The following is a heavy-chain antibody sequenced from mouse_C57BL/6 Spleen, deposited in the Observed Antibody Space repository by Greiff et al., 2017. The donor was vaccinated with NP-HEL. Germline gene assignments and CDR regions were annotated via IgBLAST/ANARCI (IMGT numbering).Heavy chain of an antibody. CDR3: ARKEVFITTVGYAMDY. D-gene: IGHD1-1*01. J-gene: IGHJ4*01. Sequence: QVQLQQSGAELVKPGASVKLSCKASGYTFTSYWMHWVKQRPGQGLEWIGMIHPNSGSTNYNEKFKSKATLTVDKSSSTAYMQLSSLTSEDSAVYYCARKEVFITTVGYAMDYWGQGTSVTVSS. CDR2: IHPNSGST. V-gene: IGHV1-64*01. CDR1: GYTFTSYW.